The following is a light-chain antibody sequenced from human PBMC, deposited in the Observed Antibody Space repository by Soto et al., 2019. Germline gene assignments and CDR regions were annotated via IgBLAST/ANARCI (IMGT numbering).Light chain of an antibody. V-gene: IGKV3-20*01. Sequence: EIVLTQSPGTLSLSPGERATLSCRASKSVSSSYLAWYQQKPGQAPRLLIYGASSRSTGIPDRFSGSGSGRDFSLTISRLEPEDFAVYYCQQYGSSPGTFGQGTKVEIK. CDR2: GAS. J-gene: IGKJ1*01. CDR3: QQYGSSPGT. CDR1: KSVSSSY.